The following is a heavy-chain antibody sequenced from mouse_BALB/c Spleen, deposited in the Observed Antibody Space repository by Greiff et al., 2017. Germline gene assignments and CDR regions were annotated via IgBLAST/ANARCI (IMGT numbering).Heavy chain of an antibody. CDR1: GFTFSSYG. Sequence: EVKLVESGGDLVKPGGSLKLSCAASGFTFSSYGMSWVRQTPDKRLEWVATISSGGSYTYYPDSVKGRFTISRDNAKNTLYLQMSSLKSEDTAMYYCARLYYGSSHPWFAYWGQGTLVTVSA. D-gene: IGHD1-1*01. CDR2: ISSGGSYT. CDR3: ARLYYGSSHPWFAY. V-gene: IGHV5-6*01. J-gene: IGHJ3*01.